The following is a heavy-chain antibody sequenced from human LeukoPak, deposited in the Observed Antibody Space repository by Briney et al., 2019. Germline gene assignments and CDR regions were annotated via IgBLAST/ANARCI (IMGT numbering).Heavy chain of an antibody. D-gene: IGHD2-15*01. CDR3: ARERQGSSYYYGKESFDY. J-gene: IGHJ4*02. CDR1: AFTFRNSW. CDR2: IENNGRKK. Sequence: AGGSLTLSCVASAFTFRNSWMSWVRQVPGKGLEWVANIENNGRKKNYVESVKGRFTISRDNGKYSLYLEMNSLRAEDTAVYFCARERQGSSYYYGKESFDYWGQGTLVTVSS. V-gene: IGHV3-7*01.